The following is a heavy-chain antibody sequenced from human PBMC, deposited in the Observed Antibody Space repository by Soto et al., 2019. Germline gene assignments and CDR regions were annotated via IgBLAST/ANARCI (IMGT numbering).Heavy chain of an antibody. CDR3: ARGAAEVDAFDI. CDR1: GGSISSYY. V-gene: IGHV4-59*12. Sequence: PSETLSLTCTVSGGSISSYYWSWIRQPPGKGLEWIGYIYYSGSTNYNPSLKSRVTISVDTSKNQFSLKLSSVTAADTAVYYCARGAAEVDAFDIWGQGTMVTVSS. D-gene: IGHD2-15*01. J-gene: IGHJ3*02. CDR2: IYYSGST.